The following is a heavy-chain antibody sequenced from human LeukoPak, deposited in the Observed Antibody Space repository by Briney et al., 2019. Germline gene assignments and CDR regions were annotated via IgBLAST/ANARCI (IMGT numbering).Heavy chain of an antibody. J-gene: IGHJ6*02. D-gene: IGHD6-13*01. V-gene: IGHV4-34*08. CDR3: AGGISSSWYYYYGMDV. CDR2: INHSGST. CDR1: GFTLSDHY. Sequence: GSLRLSCAASGFTLSDHYMDWVRQAPGKGLEWIGEINHSGSTNYNPSLKSRVTISVDTSKNQFSLKLSSVTAADTAVYYCAGGISSSWYYYYGMDVWGQGTTVTVSS.